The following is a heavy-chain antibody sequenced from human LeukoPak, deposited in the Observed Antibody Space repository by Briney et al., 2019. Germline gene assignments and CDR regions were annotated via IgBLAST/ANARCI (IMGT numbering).Heavy chain of an antibody. J-gene: IGHJ6*04. D-gene: IGHD3-10*02. CDR1: GFSFRTSG. CDR2: ITGDESER. CDR3: AELGITMIGGV. Sequence: PGGSLRLSCAASGFSFRTSGMHWVRQAPGKGLEWVAFITGDESERLFVDSVKGRFTISRDNSKNTLYLQMNSLRAEDTAVYYCAELGITMIGGVWGKGTTVTISS. V-gene: IGHV3-30*12.